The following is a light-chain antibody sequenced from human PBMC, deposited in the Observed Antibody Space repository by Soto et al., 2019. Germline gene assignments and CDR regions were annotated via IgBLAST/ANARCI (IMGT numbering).Light chain of an antibody. V-gene: IGKV3-20*01. CDR1: QSVSSSY. Sequence: EIVLTQSPATLSLSPGERATLSCRASQSVSSSYLAWYQQKPGQAPRLLIYGASSRATGIPDRFSGSGSGTEFTLTISSLQSEDFAVYYCQQYNSWPGTFGQGTKVDIK. J-gene: IGKJ1*01. CDR2: GAS. CDR3: QQYNSWPGT.